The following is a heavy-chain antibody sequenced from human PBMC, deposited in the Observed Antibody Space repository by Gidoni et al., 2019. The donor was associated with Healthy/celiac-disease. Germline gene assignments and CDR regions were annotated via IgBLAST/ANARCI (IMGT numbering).Heavy chain of an antibody. D-gene: IGHD3-22*01. J-gene: IGHJ6*02. CDR2: ISGSGGST. CDR1: GFTFSSYA. V-gene: IGHV3-23*01. CDR3: AKSDYYDSSGYYSDQGGMDV. Sequence: EVQLLESGGGLVQPGGSLRLSCAASGFTFSSYAMSWVRQAPGKGLEWGSAISGSGGSTYYADSVKGRFTISRDNSKNTLYLQMNSLRAEDTAVYYCAKSDYYDSSGYYSDQGGMDVWGQGTTVTVSS.